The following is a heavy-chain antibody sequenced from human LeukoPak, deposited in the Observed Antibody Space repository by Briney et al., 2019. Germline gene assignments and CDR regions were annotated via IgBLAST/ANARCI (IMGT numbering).Heavy chain of an antibody. D-gene: IGHD6-19*01. CDR2: IWYDGSKK. J-gene: IGHJ4*02. CDR1: GITFSSYG. V-gene: IGHV3-33*01. CDR3: ARGLAVAEGYFGH. Sequence: GGSLRLSCEASGITFSSYGMHWVRQAPGKGLEWVAVIWYDGSKKFYADSVKGRFTISRDNSKNTLYLQMNSLRVEDTAVYYCARGLAVAEGYFGHWGQGTLVTVSS.